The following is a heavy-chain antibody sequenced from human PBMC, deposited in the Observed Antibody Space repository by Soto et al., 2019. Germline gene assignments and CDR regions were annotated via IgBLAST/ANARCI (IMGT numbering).Heavy chain of an antibody. D-gene: IGHD2-15*01. CDR1: GGSISSSSYY. J-gene: IGHJ4*02. Sequence: GGSISSSSYYWGWIRQPPGKGLEWIGSIYYSGSTYYNPSLKSRVTISVDTFKNQFSLKLSSVTAADTAVYYCARRELESNSSLDYWGQGTLVTVSS. V-gene: IGHV4-39*01. CDR2: IYYSGST. CDR3: ARRELESNSSLDY.